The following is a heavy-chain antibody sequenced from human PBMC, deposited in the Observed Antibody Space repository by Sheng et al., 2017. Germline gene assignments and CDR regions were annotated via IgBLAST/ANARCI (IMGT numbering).Heavy chain of an antibody. V-gene: IGHV1-2*02. J-gene: IGHJ4*02. Sequence: QVQLVQSGAEMKKPGASVKVSCKASGYTFTGYYIHWVRQAPGQGLEWMGGINPHSGDTDYAQKFQGRVTMTRDTSISTAYMDLSRLRSDDTAVYYCVSRYSEGPDWGQGTLVTVSS. CDR3: VSRYSEGPD. CDR2: INPHSGDT. D-gene: IGHD4-4*01. CDR1: GYTFTGYY.